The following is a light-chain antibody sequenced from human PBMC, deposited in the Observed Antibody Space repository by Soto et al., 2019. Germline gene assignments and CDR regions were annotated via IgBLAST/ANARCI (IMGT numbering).Light chain of an antibody. CDR2: NRN. V-gene: IGLV1-44*01. CDR1: SSNIGSHT. CDR3: AAWDDSLNGPR. Sequence: QSVLTQPPSASGTPGQRITISCSGSSSNIGSHTVNWYQQLPGATPKVLTYNRNERPSGVPDRFSGSKSGSSASLAISSLQPEDEAHYYCAAWDDSLNGPRFGGGTKLTVL. J-gene: IGLJ2*01.